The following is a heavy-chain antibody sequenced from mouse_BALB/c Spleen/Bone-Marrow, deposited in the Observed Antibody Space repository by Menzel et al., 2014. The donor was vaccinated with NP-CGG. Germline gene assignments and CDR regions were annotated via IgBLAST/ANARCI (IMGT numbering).Heavy chain of an antibody. V-gene: IGHV7-3*02. Sequence: EVKLVESGGGLVQPGGSLRLSCATSGFTFTDNYMSWVRQPPGKALEWLGFIRNKANGYTTEYSASVKGRFTIPRDNSQSILYLQMNTLRAEDSATYYCARDSDWFAYWGQGTLVTVSA. CDR1: GFTFTDNY. CDR2: IRNKANGYTT. J-gene: IGHJ3*01. CDR3: ARDSDWFAY.